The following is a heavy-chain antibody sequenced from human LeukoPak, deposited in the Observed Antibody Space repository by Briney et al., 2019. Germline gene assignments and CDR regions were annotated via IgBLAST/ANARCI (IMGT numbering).Heavy chain of an antibody. D-gene: IGHD3-10*02. CDR3: AELGITMIGGV. V-gene: IGHV3-21*01. J-gene: IGHJ6*04. Sequence: GGSLRLSCAASGFTFNTYSMNCVRQAPGKGLEWVSFISSSSSYIDYADSVKGRFTISRDNTKNSLFLQMNNVRAEDTAVYYCAELGITMIGGVWGKGTTVTISS. CDR1: GFTFNTYS. CDR2: ISSSSSYI.